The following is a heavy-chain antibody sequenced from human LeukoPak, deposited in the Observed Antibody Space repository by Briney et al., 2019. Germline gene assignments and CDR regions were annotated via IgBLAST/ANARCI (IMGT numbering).Heavy chain of an antibody. J-gene: IGHJ6*02. D-gene: IGHD6-13*01. CDR3: ARKDSSGWYRWGGYYGMDV. CDR1: GYTFTSYG. CDR2: ISAYNGNT. Sequence: GASVKVSCKASGYTFTSYGISWVRQAPGQGLEWMGWISAYNGNTNYAQKLQGRVTMTTDTSTSTAYMELRSLRSDDTAVYYCARKDSSGWYRWGGYYGMDVWGQGTTVTVSS. V-gene: IGHV1-18*01.